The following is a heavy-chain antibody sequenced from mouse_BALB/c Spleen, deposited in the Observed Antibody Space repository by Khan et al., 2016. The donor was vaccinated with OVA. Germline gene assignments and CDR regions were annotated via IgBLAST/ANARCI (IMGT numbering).Heavy chain of an antibody. CDR3: ARDPYYGYRYFDY. CDR2: IWGDENT. Sequence: VQPKASGPGLVEPSQSLSITCTVSGLSLTSHGVHWIRQPPGKGLEWLGAIWGDENTNYNSALMSRLSISKDNSKSQAVLKMNSQQTDDTDMYYCARDPYYGYRYFDYWGQGTTLTVSS. D-gene: IGHD1-2*01. J-gene: IGHJ2*01. CDR1: GLSLTSHG. V-gene: IGHV2-9*02.